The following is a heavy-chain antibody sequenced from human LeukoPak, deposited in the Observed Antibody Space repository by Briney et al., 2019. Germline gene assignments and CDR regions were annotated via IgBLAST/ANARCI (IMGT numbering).Heavy chain of an antibody. V-gene: IGHV4-34*01. CDR2: INHSGST. Sequence: KPSETLSLTCAVYGGSFSDYYWSWIRQPPGKGLEWIGEINHSGSTNYNPSLKSRVTISVDTSRNQFSLKLSSVTAADTAVYYCARGAAVAGPFDYWGQGTLVTVSS. CDR3: ARGAAVAGPFDY. CDR1: GGSFSDYY. J-gene: IGHJ4*02. D-gene: IGHD6-19*01.